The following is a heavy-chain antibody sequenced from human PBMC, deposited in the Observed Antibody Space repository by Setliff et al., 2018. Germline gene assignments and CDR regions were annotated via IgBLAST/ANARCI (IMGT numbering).Heavy chain of an antibody. CDR2: ISGHNGKT. V-gene: IGHV1-18*01. D-gene: IGHD5-12*01. Sequence: ASVKVSCKASGYTFTYFGVSWLRLAPGQGLEWMGWISGHNGKTIYAQKFQGRVVMTTDTGSSTAYMELRNLRSDDTAVYYCAKEPAISLTEAIRRTYFDYALDVWGQGTTVTVSS. J-gene: IGHJ6*02. CDR1: GYTFTYFG. CDR3: AKEPAISLTEAIRRTYFDYALDV.